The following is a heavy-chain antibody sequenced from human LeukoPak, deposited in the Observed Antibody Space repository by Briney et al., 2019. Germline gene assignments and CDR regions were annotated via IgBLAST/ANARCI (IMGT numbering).Heavy chain of an antibody. CDR2: INPSGGST. CDR1: GYTFTGYY. D-gene: IGHD5-12*01. V-gene: IGHV1-46*01. J-gene: IGHJ4*02. CDR3: ARDGGVVATHPYYFDY. Sequence: VASVKVSCKASGYTFTGYYMHWVRQAPGQGLEWMGIINPSGGSTSYAQKFQGRVTMTRDMSTSTVYMELSSLRSEDTVVYYCARDGGVVATHPYYFDYWGQGTLVTVSS.